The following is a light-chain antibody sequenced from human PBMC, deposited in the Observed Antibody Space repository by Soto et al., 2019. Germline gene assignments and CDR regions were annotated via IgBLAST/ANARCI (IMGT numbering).Light chain of an antibody. J-gene: IGLJ1*01. CDR3: GSYTSSGTCYV. V-gene: IGLV2-14*01. CDR2: EVF. Sequence: QSLRTAAAVVSVSPGQSVTSSCTGASTDVGGSYYVSWYQQHSGKAPKLMIYEVFNRPSGVSTRFSGSKSGNTASLTISGLQAEDKADYFCGSYTSSGTCYVFGRGTKVTVL. CDR1: STDVGGSYY.